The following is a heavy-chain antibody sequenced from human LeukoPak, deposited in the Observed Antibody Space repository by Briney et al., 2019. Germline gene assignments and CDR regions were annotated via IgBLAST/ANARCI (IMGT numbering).Heavy chain of an antibody. CDR1: GFTFSDYY. V-gene: IGHV3-11*05. CDR2: TSSSSSYT. D-gene: IGHD3-10*01. CDR3: ARGDGSGSYYNVGY. J-gene: IGHJ4*02. Sequence: GGSLRLSCAASGFTFSDYYMSWIRQAPGKGLEWVSYTSSSSSYTNYADSVKGRFTISRDNAKNSLYLQMNSLRAEDTAVYYCARGDGSGSYYNVGYWGQGTLVTVSS.